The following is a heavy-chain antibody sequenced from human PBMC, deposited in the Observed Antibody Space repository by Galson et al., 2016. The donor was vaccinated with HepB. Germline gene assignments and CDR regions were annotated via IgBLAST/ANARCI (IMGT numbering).Heavy chain of an antibody. CDR2: ISAYSGKT. D-gene: IGHD6-25*01. CDR1: GYTFNGYY. Sequence: SVKVSCKASGYTFNGYYIAWERQAPGQGLAWVGWISAYSGKTNYAQNLKGRVTMTTDTSTSTAYMELKSLRSDDTAIYYCARDKHSSGWPPIFNYWGQGTLGTVSS. V-gene: IGHV1-18*04. J-gene: IGHJ4*02. CDR3: ARDKHSSGWPPIFNY.